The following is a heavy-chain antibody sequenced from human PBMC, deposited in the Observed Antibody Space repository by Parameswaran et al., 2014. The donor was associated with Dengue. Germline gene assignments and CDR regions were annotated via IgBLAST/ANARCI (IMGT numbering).Heavy chain of an antibody. D-gene: IGHD3-3*01. CDR2: IYSGGST. Sequence: RWIRQPPGKGLEWVSVIYSGGSTYYADSVKGRFTISRDNSKNTLYLQMNSLRAEDTAVYYCARVAKDYDFWSGIGYYYYGMDVWGQGTTVTVSS. J-gene: IGHJ6*02. V-gene: IGHV3-66*02. CDR3: ARVAKDYDFWSGIGYYYYGMDV.